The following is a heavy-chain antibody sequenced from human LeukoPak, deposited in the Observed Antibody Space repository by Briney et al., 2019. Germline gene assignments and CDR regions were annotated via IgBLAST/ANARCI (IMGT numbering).Heavy chain of an antibody. V-gene: IGHV1-8*01. D-gene: IGHD5-12*01. CDR3: ARVPYRGYVPTDY. J-gene: IGHJ4*02. Sequence: ASVKVSCKASGYTLTSYDINWVRQATGQGLEWMGWMNPNSGNTGYAQKFQGRVTMTRNTSISTAYMELSSLRSEDTAVYYCARVPYRGYVPTDYWGQGTLVTVSS. CDR1: GYTLTSYD. CDR2: MNPNSGNT.